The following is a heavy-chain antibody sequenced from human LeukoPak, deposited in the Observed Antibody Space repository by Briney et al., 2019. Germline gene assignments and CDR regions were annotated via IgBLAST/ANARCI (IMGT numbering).Heavy chain of an antibody. D-gene: IGHD3-10*01. CDR3: ARDEGQITMVRGVIGYFDY. V-gene: IGHV1-2*02. Sequence: ASVKVSCKASGYTFTGYYMHWVRQAPGQGLEWMGWINPNSGGTNYAQKFQGRVTMTRDTSISTAYMELSRLRSDDTAVYYCARDEGQITMVRGVIGYFDYWGQGTLVTVSS. J-gene: IGHJ4*02. CDR1: GYTFTGYY. CDR2: INPNSGGT.